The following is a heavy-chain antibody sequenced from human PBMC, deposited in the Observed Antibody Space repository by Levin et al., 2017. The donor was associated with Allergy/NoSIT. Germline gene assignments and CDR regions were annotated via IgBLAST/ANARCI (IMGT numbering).Heavy chain of an antibody. D-gene: IGHD3-22*01. Sequence: SQTLSLTCTVSGGSISRGGYSWTWIRQLSGKGLEWIGHVYYNGSTYYNPSLKSRVAISIDTSKNQYSLRLRSLTAADTAVYYCAGQVRYYDTSGFSFDHWGQGTLVTVSS. CDR2: VYYNGST. CDR3: AGQVRYYDTSGFSFDH. CDR1: GGSISRGGYS. V-gene: IGHV4-31*03. J-gene: IGHJ4*02.